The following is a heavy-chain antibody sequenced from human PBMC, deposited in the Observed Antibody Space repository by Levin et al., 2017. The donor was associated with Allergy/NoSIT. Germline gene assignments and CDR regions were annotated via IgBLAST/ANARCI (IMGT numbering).Heavy chain of an antibody. CDR3: VTGEDPRKTGV. CDR2: VRDSGTI. Sequence: SQTLSLTCTVSGGSISSPYWNWIRQPPGKRLEWIGHVRDSGTIYYNPSLKSRVIISVDRSKNQFSLKLNSVTAADTAAYYCVTGEDPRKTGVWDKGTTVTVSS. CDR1: GGSISSPY. J-gene: IGHJ6*03. V-gene: IGHV4-59*11. D-gene: IGHD3-16*01.